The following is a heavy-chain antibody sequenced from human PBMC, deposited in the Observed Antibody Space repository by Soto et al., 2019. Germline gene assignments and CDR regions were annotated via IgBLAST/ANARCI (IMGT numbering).Heavy chain of an antibody. Sequence: QVQIVQSGAEVKKPGASVKLSCKGSGYTFSYYNVHWVRQAPGQRLEWMGWIHADNGNAKYSQKFQGRVTITRDPSGNTAYMDLSNLRSEDTAVYYCARELDYWYFDLWGRGTLVTVSS. J-gene: IGHJ2*01. CDR1: GYTFSYYN. D-gene: IGHD1-1*01. V-gene: IGHV1-3*01. CDR2: IHADNGNA. CDR3: ARELDYWYFDL.